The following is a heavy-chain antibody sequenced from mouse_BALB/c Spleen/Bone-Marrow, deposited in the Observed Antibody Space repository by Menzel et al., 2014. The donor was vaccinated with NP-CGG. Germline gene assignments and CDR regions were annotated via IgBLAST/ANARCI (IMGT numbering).Heavy chain of an antibody. D-gene: IGHD4-1*01. CDR1: GFNIKDTY. V-gene: IGHV14-3*02. Sequence: VQLQQPGAELVKPGASVKLSCPASGFNIKDTYMHWVKQRPEQGLEWIGRIDPANGNTKYDPKFQGKATITADTSSNTAYLQLSSLTSEDTAVYYCARWEYYAIDYWGQGTSVTVSS. J-gene: IGHJ4*01. CDR2: IDPANGNT. CDR3: ARWEYYAIDY.